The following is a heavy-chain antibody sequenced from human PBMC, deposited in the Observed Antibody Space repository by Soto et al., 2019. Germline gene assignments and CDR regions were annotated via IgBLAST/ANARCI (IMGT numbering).Heavy chain of an antibody. J-gene: IGHJ4*02. CDR3: ASDYGSGSYRFDF. CDR1: GASVSSGDYS. CDR2: IYHTGTT. V-gene: IGHV4-30-2*01. D-gene: IGHD3-10*01. Sequence: QLQLQESGSGLVKPSQALSLTCAVSGASVSSGDYSWSWIRQPPGKGLEWIGYIYHTGTTYYNPSVKSRVTISIDRSNNQLTLKLTSVTAADTAVYYCASDYGSGSYRFDFWGQGTLVTVSS.